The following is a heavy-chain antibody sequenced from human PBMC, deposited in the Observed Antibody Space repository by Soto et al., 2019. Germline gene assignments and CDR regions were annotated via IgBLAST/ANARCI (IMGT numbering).Heavy chain of an antibody. CDR1: GYTFTSYD. CDR2: MNPNSGNT. Sequence: QVQLVQSGAEVKKPGASVKVSCKASGYTFTSYDINWVRQATGQGLEWMGWMNPNSGNTGYAQKLQVRVTMTRNPSMSPAYMELRSLRSEDAAVYYCTRGSNVASVLDYWGQGPLVTVS. D-gene: IGHD2-21*01. V-gene: IGHV1-8*01. J-gene: IGHJ4*02. CDR3: TRGSNVASVLDY.